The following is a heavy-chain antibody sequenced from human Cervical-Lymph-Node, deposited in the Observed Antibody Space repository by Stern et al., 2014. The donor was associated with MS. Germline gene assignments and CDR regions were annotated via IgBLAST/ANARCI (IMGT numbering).Heavy chain of an antibody. J-gene: IGHJ4*02. CDR1: GFTFSSSS. CDR3: ARVHRTGWYTADY. CDR2: IRSSNVI. Sequence: EVQLLESGGGLVQPGGPLRLSCATSGFTFSSSSMNWVRKAPGKGLALISYIRSSNVINQADSVKGRFTISRDNAKNSLYLQMNSLGVEDTAVYYCARVHRTGWYTADYWGQGTLVTVSS. V-gene: IGHV3-48*01. D-gene: IGHD6-19*01.